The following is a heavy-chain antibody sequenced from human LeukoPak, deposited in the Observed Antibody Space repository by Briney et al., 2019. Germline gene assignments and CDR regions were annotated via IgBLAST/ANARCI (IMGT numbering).Heavy chain of an antibody. V-gene: IGHV3-23*01. CDR2: ISGSGGST. CDR1: GFTFSSYA. CDR3: AKVVVFWSGFNWFDP. J-gene: IGHJ5*02. Sequence: GGSLRLSCAASGFTFSSYAMSWVRQAPGKGLEWVSAISGSGGSTYYADSVKGRFTISRDNSKNTLYLQMNSLRAEDTAVYYCAKVVVFWSGFNWFDPWGQGTLVTVSS. D-gene: IGHD3-3*01.